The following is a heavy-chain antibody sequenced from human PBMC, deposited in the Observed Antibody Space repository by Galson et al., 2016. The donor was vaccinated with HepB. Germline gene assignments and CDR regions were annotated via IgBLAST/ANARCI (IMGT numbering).Heavy chain of an antibody. CDR3: AKDRGCGPYGDFCYFDS. CDR2: ISYTGLSS. J-gene: IGHJ4*02. D-gene: IGHD2-21*02. CDR1: GFTFGDFA. V-gene: IGHV3-23*01. Sequence: SLRLSCAASGFTFGDFAMTWVRQVPGKRLAWVSAISYTGLSSDYADSVKGRFTISRDNSKNTLYLQMNSLRAEDTAIYYCAKDRGCGPYGDFCYFDSWGQGTLVIVSS.